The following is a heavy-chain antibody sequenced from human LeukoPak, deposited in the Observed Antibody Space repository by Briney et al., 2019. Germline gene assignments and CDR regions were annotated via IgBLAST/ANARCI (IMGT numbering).Heavy chain of an antibody. CDR1: GFTFSSYS. J-gene: IGHJ4*02. CDR3: ARLGYSGYGLARPYFDY. Sequence: PRGSLRLSCAASGFTFSSYSMNWVRQAPGKGLEWVSYISSSSSTIYYADSVKGRFTISRDNAKNSLYLQMNSLRDEDTAVYYCARLGYSGYGLARPYFDYWGQGTLVTVSS. CDR2: ISSSSSTI. D-gene: IGHD5-12*01. V-gene: IGHV3-48*02.